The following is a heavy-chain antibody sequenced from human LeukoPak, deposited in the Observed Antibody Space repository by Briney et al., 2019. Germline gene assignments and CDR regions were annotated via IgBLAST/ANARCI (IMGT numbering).Heavy chain of an antibody. CDR1: GGSFSGYY. V-gene: IGHV4-34*01. D-gene: IGHD4-17*01. CDR3: ARGYRTTAYNWFDP. J-gene: IGHJ5*02. CDR2: INHSGST. Sequence: SETLSLTCAVYGGSFSGYYWSWIRQPPGKGLEWIGEINHSGSTNYNPSLKSRVTISVDTSKNQFSLKPSSVTAADTAVYYCARGYRTTAYNWFDPWGQGTLVTVSS.